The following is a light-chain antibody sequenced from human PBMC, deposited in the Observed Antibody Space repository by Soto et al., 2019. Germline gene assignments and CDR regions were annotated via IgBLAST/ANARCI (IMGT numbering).Light chain of an antibody. J-gene: IGKJ3*01. V-gene: IGKV1-5*03. CDR3: QQYNTYPRT. CDR2: KAS. CDR1: QSVNTW. Sequence: DIQMTQSPSTLSASVGDTVTITCRASQSVNTWLAWYQQKPGVAPKLLIYKASTLESGVPSRFSGSGSGTEFTLTISGLQPDDFATYYCQQYNTYPRTFGPGTKVDVK.